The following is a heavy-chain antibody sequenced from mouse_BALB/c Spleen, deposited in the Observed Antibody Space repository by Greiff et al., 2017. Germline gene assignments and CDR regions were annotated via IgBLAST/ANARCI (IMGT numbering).Heavy chain of an antibody. CDR1: GYTFTSYY. D-gene: IGHD1-1*02. Sequence: VKLQESGAELVKPGASVKLSCKASGYTFTSYYMYWVKQRPGQGLEWIGEINPSNGGTNFNEKFKSKATLTVDKSSSTAYMQLSSLTSEDSAVYYCTRWGGNPFAYWGQGTLVTVSA. CDR2: INPSNGGT. CDR3: TRWGGNPFAY. J-gene: IGHJ3*01. V-gene: IGHV1S81*02.